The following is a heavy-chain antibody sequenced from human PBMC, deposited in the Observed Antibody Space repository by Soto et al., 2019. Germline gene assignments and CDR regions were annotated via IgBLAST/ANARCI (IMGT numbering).Heavy chain of an antibody. CDR2: VYSTEIT. CDR3: ARGSEAWFDP. J-gene: IGHJ5*02. CDR1: GDSISSYF. V-gene: IGHV4-59*01. Sequence: AETLSLTCTVSGDSISSYFWSWIRQPPGKGLEWIGYVYSTEITNYNPSLKSRVAMSIDTSKNQFSLKVRSVTAADTAVYYCARGSEAWFDPWGQGTLVTVSS.